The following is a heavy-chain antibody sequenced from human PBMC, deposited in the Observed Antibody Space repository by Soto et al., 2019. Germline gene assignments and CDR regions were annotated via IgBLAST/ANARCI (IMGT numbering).Heavy chain of an antibody. CDR2: ISSSSSYI. CDR1: GFTFSSYS. D-gene: IGHD2-8*01. CDR3: ARASTYCTNGVCYLGQFDY. V-gene: IGHV3-21*01. Sequence: PRGSLRLSCAASGFTFSSYSMNWVRQAPGKGLEWVSSISSSSSYIYYADSVKGRFTISRDNAKNSLYLQMNSLRAEDTAVYYCARASTYCTNGVCYLGQFDYWGQGTLVTVSS. J-gene: IGHJ4*02.